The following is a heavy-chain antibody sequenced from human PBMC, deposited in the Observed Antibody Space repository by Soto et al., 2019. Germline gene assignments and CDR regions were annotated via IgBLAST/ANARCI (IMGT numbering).Heavy chain of an antibody. V-gene: IGHV3-15*01. CDR1: GFTFSNAW. D-gene: IGHD3-22*01. J-gene: IGHJ4*02. Sequence: GGSLRLSCAASGFTFSNAWMSWVRQAPGKGLEWVGRIKSKTDGGTTDYAAPVKGRFTISRDDSKNTLYLQMNSLKTEDTAVYYCTATDYDSSDFDYWGQGTLVTVSS. CDR3: TATDYDSSDFDY. CDR2: IKSKTDGGTT.